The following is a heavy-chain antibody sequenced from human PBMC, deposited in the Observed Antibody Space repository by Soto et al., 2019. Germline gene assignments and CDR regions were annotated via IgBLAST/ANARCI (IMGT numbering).Heavy chain of an antibody. Sequence: SETLSLTCTVSGGSISSYYWSWIRQPPGKGLEWIGFIYYSGSTNYNPSLKSRVTISVDTSKNQFSLKMTSVTAADTAVYYCARETLENYYDSSGYQMLADWFDPWGQGILVTVSS. V-gene: IGHV4-59*01. CDR3: ARETLENYYDSSGYQMLADWFDP. D-gene: IGHD3-22*01. CDR1: GGSISSYY. J-gene: IGHJ5*02. CDR2: IYYSGST.